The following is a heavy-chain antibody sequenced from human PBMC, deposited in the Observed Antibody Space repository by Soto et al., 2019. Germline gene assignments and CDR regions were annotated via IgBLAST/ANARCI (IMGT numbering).Heavy chain of an antibody. Sequence: PGGSLRLSCAASGFTFSNNWMSWVRQAPGKGLEWVANINKDGREKYYVDSVKGRFIISRDNAKNSLYLQMNSLRAEDSAVYYCVAPYCGSTNCYAYDHWGQGTLVTVSS. CDR3: VAPYCGSTNCYAYDH. D-gene: IGHD2-2*01. CDR2: INKDGREK. CDR1: GFTFSNNW. V-gene: IGHV3-7*01. J-gene: IGHJ5*02.